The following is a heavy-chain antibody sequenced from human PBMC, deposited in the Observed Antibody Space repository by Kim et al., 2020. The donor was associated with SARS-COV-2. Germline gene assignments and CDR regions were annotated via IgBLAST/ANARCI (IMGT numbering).Heavy chain of an antibody. V-gene: IGHV6-1*01. D-gene: IGHD1-26*01. CDR3: AIGRGRLYSFDY. J-gene: IGHJ4*02. Sequence: YAVSVNSRITINPDTSKNQVSLQLNAVTSEDTAVYYCAIGRGRLYSFDYWGQGTLVTVSS.